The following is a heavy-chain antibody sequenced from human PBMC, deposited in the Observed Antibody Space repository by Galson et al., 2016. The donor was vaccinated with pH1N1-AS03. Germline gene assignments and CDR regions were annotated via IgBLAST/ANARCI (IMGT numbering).Heavy chain of an antibody. V-gene: IGHV4-59*08. CDR1: GGSINSYY. CDR3: GRHLRSSYSMDV. CDR2: IYYTGDI. Sequence: ETLSLTCTVSGGSINSYYWTWIRQPPGKGLEWIGQIYYTGDIIYTPSLRSRVTISVDTSKNQLSLRLSPVTAADTAVYYCGRHLRSSYSMDVWGQGTTVTVSS. D-gene: IGHD2-15*01. J-gene: IGHJ6*02.